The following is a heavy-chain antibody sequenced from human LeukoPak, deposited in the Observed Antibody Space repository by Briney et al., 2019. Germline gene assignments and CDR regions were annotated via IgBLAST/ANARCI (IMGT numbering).Heavy chain of an antibody. D-gene: IGHD3-10*01. CDR1: GYTFTGYG. V-gene: IGHV1-18*01. CDR3: AKGSADPSYYYYMDV. Sequence: ASVKVSCKASGYTFTGYGISWVRQAPRQGLEWMGWISAHNGNTNYAEKLQGRVTMTTDTATSTAYMELRSLRSDDTAVYYCAKGSADPSYYYYMDVWGKGTTVTVSS. CDR2: ISAHNGNT. J-gene: IGHJ6*03.